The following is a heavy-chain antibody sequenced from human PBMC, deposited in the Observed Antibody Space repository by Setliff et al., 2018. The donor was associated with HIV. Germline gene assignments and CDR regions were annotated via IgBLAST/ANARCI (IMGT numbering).Heavy chain of an antibody. V-gene: IGHV1-8*02. D-gene: IGHD2-15*01. CDR3: AREKTNAWYDFDY. J-gene: IGHJ4*02. CDR1: GYTFTTYD. CDR2: VSPKSGNS. Sequence: ASVKVSCKAFGYTFTTYDIHWVRQATGQGLEWMAWVSPKSGNSGLAQKFQGRITMTRNTSISTVYMEVSSLRSEDTAVYYCAREKTNAWYDFDYWGQGALVTVSS.